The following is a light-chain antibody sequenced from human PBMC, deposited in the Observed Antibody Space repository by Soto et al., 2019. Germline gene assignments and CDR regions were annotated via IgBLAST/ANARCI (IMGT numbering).Light chain of an antibody. V-gene: IGKV3-15*01. CDR3: QQYNGWPLS. Sequence: EIVMTQSPVTLSVSPGERATLSCRASQTVSSSLAWYRQKPGQSPRLLIYGSSTRAPGIPARFSGSGSGTEFTLTISSLQSEGFAVYYWQQYNGWPLSFGGGTTVEIK. J-gene: IGKJ4*01. CDR2: GSS. CDR1: QTVSSS.